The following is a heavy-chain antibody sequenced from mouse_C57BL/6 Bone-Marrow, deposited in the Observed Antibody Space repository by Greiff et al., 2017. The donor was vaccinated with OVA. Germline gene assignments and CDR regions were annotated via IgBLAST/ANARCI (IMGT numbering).Heavy chain of an antibody. J-gene: IGHJ2*01. V-gene: IGHV1-81*01. CDR1: GYTFTSYG. Sequence: QVQLQQSGAELARPGDSVKLSCKASGYTFTSYGISWVKQRTGQGLEWIGEIYPRSGNTYYNDKFKGKATLTADKSSSTGYMELSSLTSEDSAVYFCARWGDDGYYYFDYWGQGTTLTVSS. CDR2: IYPRSGNT. D-gene: IGHD2-3*01. CDR3: ARWGDDGYYYFDY.